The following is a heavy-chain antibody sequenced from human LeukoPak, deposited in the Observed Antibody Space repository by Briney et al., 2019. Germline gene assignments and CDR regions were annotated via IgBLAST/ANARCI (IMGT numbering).Heavy chain of an antibody. Sequence: ASVKVSCKASGYTFTSYYMHWVRQAPGQGLEWMGIINPSGGSTSYAQKFQGRVTMTRDTSTSTVYMELSSLRSEDTAVYYCARGYVDTAMASFFDYWGQGTLVTVSS. J-gene: IGHJ4*02. V-gene: IGHV1-46*01. CDR3: ARGYVDTAMASFFDY. D-gene: IGHD5-18*01. CDR1: GYTFTSYY. CDR2: INPSGGST.